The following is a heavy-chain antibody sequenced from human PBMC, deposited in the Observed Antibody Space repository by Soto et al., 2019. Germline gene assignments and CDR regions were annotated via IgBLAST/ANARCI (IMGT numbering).Heavy chain of an antibody. CDR3: AREGGGSIAARPWAYYYYYMDV. Sequence: GGSLRLSCAASGFTFSSYSMNWVRQAPGKGLEWVSYISSSSSTIYYADSVKGRFTISRDNAKNSLYLQMNSLRAEDTAVYYCAREGGGSIAARPWAYYYYYMDVWGKGTTVTVSS. V-gene: IGHV3-48*01. J-gene: IGHJ6*03. D-gene: IGHD6-6*01. CDR1: GFTFSSYS. CDR2: ISSSSSTI.